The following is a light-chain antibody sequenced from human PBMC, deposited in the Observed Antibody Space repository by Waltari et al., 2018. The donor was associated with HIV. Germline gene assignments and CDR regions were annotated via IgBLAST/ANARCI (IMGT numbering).Light chain of an antibody. CDR3: QQTYDTPFT. V-gene: IGKV1-39*01. Sequence: IQMTQSPSSLSASVGDRVIITCRASQGISSYLNWYRQKPGKAPELLIYTSSSLQSGVPSRFSGSGSGTDFTLTISSLPPEDFATYSCQQTYDTPFTFGPGTMVDIK. CDR2: TSS. J-gene: IGKJ3*01. CDR1: QGISSY.